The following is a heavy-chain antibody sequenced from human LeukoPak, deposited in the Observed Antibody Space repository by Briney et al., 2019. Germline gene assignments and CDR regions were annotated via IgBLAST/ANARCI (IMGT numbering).Heavy chain of an antibody. V-gene: IGHV3-23*01. CDR2: ISGSGGST. CDR3: AKEEYFDWLTGY. D-gene: IGHD3-9*01. Sequence: GGSLRLSCAASGFTFSSYAMSWVRQAPGEGLEGVSAISGSGGSTYYADSVKGRFTISRDNSKNTLYLQMNSLRAEDTAVYYCAKEEYFDWLTGYWGQGTLVTVSS. J-gene: IGHJ4*02. CDR1: GFTFSSYA.